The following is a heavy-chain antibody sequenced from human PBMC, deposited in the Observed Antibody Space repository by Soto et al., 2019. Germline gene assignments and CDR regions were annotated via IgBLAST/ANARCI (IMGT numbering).Heavy chain of an antibody. Sequence: QVQLVQSGAEVKKPGASVKVSCKASGYTFTSYAMHWVRQAPGQRLEWMGWINAGNGNTKYSQKFQGRVTITRDTPASTASMELSSLRSEDTAVYYCARVPAYSIGDLWGRGTLVTVSS. D-gene: IGHD2-21*01. CDR2: INAGNGNT. CDR3: ARVPAYSIGDL. V-gene: IGHV1-3*01. CDR1: GYTFTSYA. J-gene: IGHJ2*01.